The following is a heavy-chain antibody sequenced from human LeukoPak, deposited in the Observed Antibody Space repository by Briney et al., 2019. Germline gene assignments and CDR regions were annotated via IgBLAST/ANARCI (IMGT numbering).Heavy chain of an antibody. V-gene: IGHV3-30*03. D-gene: IGHD3-22*01. CDR1: GFTFSSYV. J-gene: IGHJ4*02. Sequence: QPGGSLRLSCAASGFTFSSYVMHWVRQAPGKGLGWVAVISYDGSNKYYADSVTGRFTISRDNSKNTLYLQMNSLRAEDTAVYYCAREATSGYYDDFDYWGQGTLVTVSS. CDR3: AREATSGYYDDFDY. CDR2: ISYDGSNK.